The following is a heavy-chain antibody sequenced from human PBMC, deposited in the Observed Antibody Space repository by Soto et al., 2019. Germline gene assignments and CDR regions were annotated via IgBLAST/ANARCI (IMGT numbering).Heavy chain of an antibody. CDR1: GFSLSTSGVG. Sequence: QITLKESGPTLVKPTQTLTLTCTFSGFSLSTSGVGVGWIRQPPGKALEWLALIYWDDDKRYSPSLKSRLTITNDTTKNPVVLTLTNRDPVDTATYYCAHSVGSYYHGPKHFDYWGQGTLVTVS. V-gene: IGHV2-5*02. CDR3: AHSVGSYYHGPKHFDY. J-gene: IGHJ4*02. CDR2: IYWDDDK. D-gene: IGHD3-10*01.